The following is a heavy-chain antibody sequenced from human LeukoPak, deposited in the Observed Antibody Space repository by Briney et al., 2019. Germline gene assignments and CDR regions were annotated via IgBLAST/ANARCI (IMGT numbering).Heavy chain of an antibody. D-gene: IGHD3-3*01. V-gene: IGHV4-34*01. CDR3: ARGTYDFWSGYSITPFDY. Sequence: SETLSLTCAVYGGSFSGYYWSWIRQPPGKGLEWIGEINHSGSINYNPSLKSRVTISVDTSKNQFSLKLSSVTAADTAVYYCARGTYDFWSGYSITPFDYWGQGTLVTVSS. CDR1: GGSFSGYY. J-gene: IGHJ4*02. CDR2: INHSGSI.